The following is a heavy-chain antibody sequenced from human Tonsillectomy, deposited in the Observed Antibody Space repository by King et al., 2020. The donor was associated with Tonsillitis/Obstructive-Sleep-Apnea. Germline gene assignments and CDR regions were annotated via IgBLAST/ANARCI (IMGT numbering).Heavy chain of an antibody. CDR2: ISGSGGST. D-gene: IGHD6-6*01. CDR3: AKTSRRTAARPNYYYYGMDV. CDR1: GFTFSSYA. Sequence: VQLVESGGGLVQPGGSLRLSCAASGFTFSSYAMSWVRQAPGKGLEWVSAISGSGGSTYYADSVKGRFTISRDNSKNTLYLQMNSLRAEDTAVYYCAKTSRRTAARPNYYYYGMDVWGQGTTVTVSS. J-gene: IGHJ6*02. V-gene: IGHV3-23*04.